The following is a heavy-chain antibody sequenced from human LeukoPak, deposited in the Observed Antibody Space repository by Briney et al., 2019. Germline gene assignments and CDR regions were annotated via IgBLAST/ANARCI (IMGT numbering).Heavy chain of an antibody. Sequence: GGSLRLSCAASGFTFSSYGIHWVRQSPGKGLEWVAVVSYLGDDQFYAESVRGRFTISRDDSKKTVFLQMNSLRGEDTAVYYCAKDRSSGPHYYFGMDVWGRGTTVIVSS. V-gene: IGHV3-30*18. J-gene: IGHJ6*02. CDR2: VSYLGDDQ. D-gene: IGHD3-22*01. CDR3: AKDRSSGPHYYFGMDV. CDR1: GFTFSSYG.